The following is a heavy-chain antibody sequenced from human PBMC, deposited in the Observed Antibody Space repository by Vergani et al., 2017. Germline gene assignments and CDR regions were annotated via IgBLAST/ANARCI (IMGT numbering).Heavy chain of an antibody. Sequence: EVQLVESGGGLVQPGRSLRLSCAASGFTFDDYAMHWVRQAPGKGLEWVSGISWNSGSIGYADSVKGRFTISRDNAKNSLYLQMNSLRAEDTALYYCAKDARLYSSIYYHYMDVWGKGTTVTVSS. V-gene: IGHV3-9*01. CDR3: AKDARLYSSIYYHYMDV. J-gene: IGHJ6*03. D-gene: IGHD6-13*01. CDR2: ISWNSGSI. CDR1: GFTFDDYA.